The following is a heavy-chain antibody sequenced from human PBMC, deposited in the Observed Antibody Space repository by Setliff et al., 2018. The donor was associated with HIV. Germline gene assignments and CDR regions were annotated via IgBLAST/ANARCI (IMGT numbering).Heavy chain of an antibody. CDR3: AREVTSFEAFDL. V-gene: IGHV3-11*05. CDR2: ISRNGDYS. D-gene: IGHD2-21*02. CDR1: GFTFDDYG. J-gene: IGHJ3*01. Sequence: LRLSCAASGFTFDDYGMSWVRQAPGKGLEWVSYISRNGDYSNYADSVRGRFTISRDNAKNSLYLQMSSLRAEDTAVYYCAREVTSFEAFDLWGQGTMVTVSS.